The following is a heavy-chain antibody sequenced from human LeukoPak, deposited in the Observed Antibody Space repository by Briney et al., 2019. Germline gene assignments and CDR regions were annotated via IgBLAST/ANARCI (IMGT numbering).Heavy chain of an antibody. Sequence: GGSLRLSCAASGFTFSSYGMHWVRQAPGKGLEWVAVISYDGSNKYYADSVKGRFTISRDNSKNTLYLQMNSLRAEDTAVYYCAKDHIGIAVAGHFDYWGQGTLVTVSS. J-gene: IGHJ4*02. V-gene: IGHV3-30*18. D-gene: IGHD6-19*01. CDR2: ISYDGSNK. CDR3: AKDHIGIAVAGHFDY. CDR1: GFTFSSYG.